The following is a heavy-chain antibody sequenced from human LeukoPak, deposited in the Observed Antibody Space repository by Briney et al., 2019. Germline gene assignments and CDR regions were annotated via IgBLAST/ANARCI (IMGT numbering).Heavy chain of an antibody. D-gene: IGHD3-22*01. Sequence: GGSLRLSCAASGVTFSSYGTHWVRQAPGKGLEWVAFIGYDGSNKYYADSVKGRFTISRDNSKNTLYLQMNSLRAEDTAVYYCAKDLFYYCDSSGYSGRAFDYWGQGTLVTVSS. V-gene: IGHV3-30*02. CDR1: GVTFSSYG. J-gene: IGHJ4*02. CDR2: IGYDGSNK. CDR3: AKDLFYYCDSSGYSGRAFDY.